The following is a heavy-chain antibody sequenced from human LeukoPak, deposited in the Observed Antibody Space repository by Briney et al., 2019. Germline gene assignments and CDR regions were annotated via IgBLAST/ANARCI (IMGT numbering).Heavy chain of an antibody. CDR3: ARGIVVVPATLPRPHFDY. J-gene: IGHJ4*02. CDR1: GFIFSDYY. Sequence: GGSLRLSCAASGFIFSDYYMTWIRQAPGRGLEWISYITTNGASTYYATSVKGRFTISRDNAKNSLFLQMNSLRAEDTAVYYCARGIVVVPATLPRPHFDYWGQGTLVTVSS. CDR2: ITTNGAST. D-gene: IGHD2-2*01. V-gene: IGHV3-11*01.